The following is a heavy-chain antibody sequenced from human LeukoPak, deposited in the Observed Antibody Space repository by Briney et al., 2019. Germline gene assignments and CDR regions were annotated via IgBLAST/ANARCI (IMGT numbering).Heavy chain of an antibody. Sequence: RSLRLSCAASGFTFSSYGMHWVRQAPGKGLEWVAVISYDGSNKYYADSVKGRFTISRDNSKTTLYLQMNSPRAEDTAVYYCAKDRTALDYWGQGTLVTVSS. CDR2: ISYDGSNK. J-gene: IGHJ4*02. V-gene: IGHV3-30*18. D-gene: IGHD5-18*01. CDR3: AKDRTALDY. CDR1: GFTFSSYG.